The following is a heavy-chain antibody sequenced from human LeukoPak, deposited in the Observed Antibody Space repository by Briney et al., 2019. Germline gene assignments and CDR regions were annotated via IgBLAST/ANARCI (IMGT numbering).Heavy chain of an antibody. Sequence: SVKVSRKASGGTFSSYAISWVRQAPGQGLEWMGRIIPILGIANYAQKFQGRVTITADKSTSTAYMELSSLRSEDTAVYYCARAYGSGSYYKDYWGQGTLVTVSS. D-gene: IGHD3-10*01. CDR2: IIPILGIA. CDR1: GGTFSSYA. CDR3: ARAYGSGSYYKDY. J-gene: IGHJ4*02. V-gene: IGHV1-69*04.